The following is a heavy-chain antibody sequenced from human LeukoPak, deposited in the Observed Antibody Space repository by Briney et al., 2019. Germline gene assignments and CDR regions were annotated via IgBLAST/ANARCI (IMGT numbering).Heavy chain of an antibody. CDR3: AKDPYYIWVRGVSYFDY. Sequence: PGGSLRLSCAASGFTFSSYEMNWVRQAPGKGLEWVSYISSSGSTIYYADSVKGRFTISRDNSKNTLYLQMNSLRAEDTAVYYCAKDPYYIWVRGVSYFDYWGQGTLVTVSS. V-gene: IGHV3-48*03. J-gene: IGHJ4*02. CDR1: GFTFSSYE. CDR2: ISSSGSTI. D-gene: IGHD3-10*01.